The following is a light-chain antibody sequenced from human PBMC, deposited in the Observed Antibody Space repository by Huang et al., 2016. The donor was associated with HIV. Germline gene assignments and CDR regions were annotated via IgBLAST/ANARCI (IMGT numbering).Light chain of an antibody. CDR1: QSIGRD. J-gene: IGKJ3*01. CDR3: QKYDTWPFT. V-gene: IGKV3-15*01. Sequence: EIVMTQSPAILSASLGERVTLSCMASQSIGRDLAWYQQKPGQAPRLLLYGTSTRATGVPARFSGSGSGTYFTLTISRLESEDFAVYFCQKYDTWPFTFGPGAKVDIK. CDR2: GTS.